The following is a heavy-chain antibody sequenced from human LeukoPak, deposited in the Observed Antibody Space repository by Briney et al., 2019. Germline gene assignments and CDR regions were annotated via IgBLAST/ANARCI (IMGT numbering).Heavy chain of an antibody. J-gene: IGHJ4*02. V-gene: IGHV3-48*03. CDR3: ARDYVVAAAGTYY. D-gene: IGHD6-13*01. Sequence: TGESLKISCAASGFTFSSYEMNWVRQAPGKGLEWVSYISSSGSTMYYADSVKGRFTISRDNAKSSLYLLMNSLRAEDTAVYYCARDYVVAAAGTYYWGQGTLVTVSS. CDR1: GFTFSSYE. CDR2: ISSSGSTM.